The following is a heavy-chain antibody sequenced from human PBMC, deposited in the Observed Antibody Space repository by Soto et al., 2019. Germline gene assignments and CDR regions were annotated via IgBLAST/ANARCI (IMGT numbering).Heavy chain of an antibody. V-gene: IGHV3-23*01. Sequence: GGSLRLSCAASGFTFSSYAMSWVRQAPGKGLEWVSAISGSGGSTYYADSVKGRLTISRDNSKNTLYLQMNSLRAEDTAVYYCAKDFIETGESYWYCDLWGRGTLVTVSS. D-gene: IGHD7-27*01. CDR3: AKDFIETGESYWYCDL. CDR1: GFTFSSYA. CDR2: ISGSGGST. J-gene: IGHJ2*01.